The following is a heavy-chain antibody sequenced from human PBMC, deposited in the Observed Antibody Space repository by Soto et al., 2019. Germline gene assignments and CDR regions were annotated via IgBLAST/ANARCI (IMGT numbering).Heavy chain of an antibody. D-gene: IGHD6-19*01. V-gene: IGHV3-30*18. CDR1: GFAFSTSG. CDR3: AKDALAAYGSGWNILTNSYFDS. CDR2: VSYDESNR. Sequence: QVQLVESGGGVVQPGRSLRLSCAASGFAFSTSGMHWVRQAPGKGLTWVAVVSYDESNRYYADSVRCRFTISRDNSKNMPYMEMKGLRTDETAVYYCAKDALAAYGSGWNILTNSYFDSLGQGTLVTVSS. J-gene: IGHJ4*02.